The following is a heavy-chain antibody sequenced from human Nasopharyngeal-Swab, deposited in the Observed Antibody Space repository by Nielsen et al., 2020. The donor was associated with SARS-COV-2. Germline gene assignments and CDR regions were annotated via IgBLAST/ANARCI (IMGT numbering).Heavy chain of an antibody. CDR2: IYYSGST. D-gene: IGHD2-2*01. V-gene: IGHV4-39*01. CDR1: GGSISSSSYY. CDR3: ARHPGYCSSTSCPQPDWFDP. J-gene: IGHJ5*02. Sequence: SETLSLTCTVSGGSISSSSYYWGWIRQPPGKGLEWIGSIYYSGSTYYNPSLKSRVTISVDTSKNQFPLKLSSVTAADTAVYYCARHPGYCSSTSCPQPDWFDPWGQGTLVTVSS.